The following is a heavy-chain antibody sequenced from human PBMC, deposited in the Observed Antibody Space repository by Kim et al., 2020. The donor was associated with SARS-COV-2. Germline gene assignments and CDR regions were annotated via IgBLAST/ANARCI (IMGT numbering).Heavy chain of an antibody. V-gene: IGHV3-13*04. CDR3: ARVLSGGSGERYVDY. D-gene: IGHD2-15*01. J-gene: IGHJ4*02. Sequence: GGSLRLSCAASGFTFSSYDMHWVRQATGKRLEWVSGIGTAGDTYYPGSVKGRFTISRENAKNSLYLQMNSLRAGDTAVYYCARVLSGGSGERYVDYWGQGTLVTVSS. CDR1: GFTFSSYD. CDR2: IGTAGDT.